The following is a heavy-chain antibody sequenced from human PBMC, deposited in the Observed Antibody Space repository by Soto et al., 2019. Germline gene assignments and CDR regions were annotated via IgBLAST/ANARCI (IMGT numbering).Heavy chain of an antibody. J-gene: IGHJ5*02. D-gene: IGHD1-26*01. CDR2: MNPNSGNT. CDR1: GYTFTSYD. Sequence: QVQLVQSGAEVKKPGASVKVSCKASGYTFTSYDITWVRQATGQGLEWMGWMNPNSGNTGYAQKFKGRVTMTRNTSIITAYMKLSRLRSEDTAVYYCARGRPIKRRVDYRPGNWFDPLGQATLVTVSS. V-gene: IGHV1-8*01. CDR3: ARGRPIKRRVDYRPGNWFDP.